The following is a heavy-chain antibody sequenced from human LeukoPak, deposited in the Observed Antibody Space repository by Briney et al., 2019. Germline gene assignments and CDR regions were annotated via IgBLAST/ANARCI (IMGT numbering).Heavy chain of an antibody. CDR1: GYTFTRYY. J-gene: IGHJ4*02. Sequence: ASVKVSCKASGYTFTRYYLHWVRQPPGQGLEWMGIVNPSSGSTNYAQKFQGTVTMTRDTSTSTVYMELTSLRSEDTAVYYCARGSEELQYYFDYWGQGTLVTVSS. V-gene: IGHV1-46*01. CDR2: VNPSSGST. CDR3: ARGSEELQYYFDY. D-gene: IGHD1-7*01.